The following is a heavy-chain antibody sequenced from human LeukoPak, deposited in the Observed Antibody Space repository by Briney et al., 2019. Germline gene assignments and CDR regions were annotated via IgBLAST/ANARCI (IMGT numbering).Heavy chain of an antibody. J-gene: IGHJ3*02. CDR3: TSTILEWLNDAFDI. V-gene: IGHV3-7*03. CDR2: IKEDGGEG. CDR1: GFTFSSYW. Sequence: PGGSLRLSCAASGFTFSSYWMTWVRQAPGKGLEWVANIKEDGGEGYYVDSVKGRFTVSRDNANNSLYLQMNSLKTEDTAVYYCTSTILEWLNDAFDIWGQGTMVTVSS. D-gene: IGHD3-3*01.